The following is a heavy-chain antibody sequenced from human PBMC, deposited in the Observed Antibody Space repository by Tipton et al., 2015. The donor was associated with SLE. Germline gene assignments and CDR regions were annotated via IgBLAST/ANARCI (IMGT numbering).Heavy chain of an antibody. J-gene: IGHJ4*02. CDR3: AKGSGWYKD. Sequence: TLSLTCTVSGGSISSGSYYWSWIRQPAGKGLEWIGRIYTSGSTNYNPSLSSRITTSIDTPRGQFSLRLSSVTAADTAVFYCAKGSGWYKDWGRGILVTVSS. V-gene: IGHV4-61*02. CDR2: IYTSGST. CDR1: GGSISSGSYY. D-gene: IGHD6-19*01.